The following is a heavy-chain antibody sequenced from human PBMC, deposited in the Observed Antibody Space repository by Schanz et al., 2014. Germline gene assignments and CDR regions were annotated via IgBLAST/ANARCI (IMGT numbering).Heavy chain of an antibody. CDR2: IIPSLGLA. Sequence: QVQLVQSGAEVKKPGSSVKVSCKPSGGTFSSFGINWVRQAPGQGLEWMGRIIPSLGLAKYEQKFQDKVTITADTSTTTAYMELSSLRSEDTAVYYCARGYGDSPTDSWGQGTLVTVSS. V-gene: IGHV1-69*04. D-gene: IGHD4-17*01. J-gene: IGHJ4*02. CDR1: GGTFSSFG. CDR3: ARGYGDSPTDS.